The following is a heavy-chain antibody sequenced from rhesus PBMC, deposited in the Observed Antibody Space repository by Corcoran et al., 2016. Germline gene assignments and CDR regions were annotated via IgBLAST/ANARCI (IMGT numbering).Heavy chain of an antibody. J-gene: IGHJ4*01. CDR1: GGSISSGYYY. V-gene: IGHV4-122*02. CDR2: ITYVGST. D-gene: IGHD3-9*01. Sequence: QVQLQESGPGLVKPSETLSLTCAVSGGSISSGYYYWSWIRQPPGKGLEWIGYITYVGSTSYSPSLRRRVTTSRDTSKNRCSLKLGSVTAADTAVYYCARENYEDDYGYYCGYWGQGVLGTVSS. CDR3: ARENYEDDYGYYCGY.